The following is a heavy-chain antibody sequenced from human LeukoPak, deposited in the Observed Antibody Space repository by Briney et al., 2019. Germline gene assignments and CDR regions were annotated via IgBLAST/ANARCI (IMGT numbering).Heavy chain of an antibody. CDR1: GFTFSIYA. CDR3: AKRYYDFPLDY. V-gene: IGHV3-23*01. J-gene: IGHJ4*02. Sequence: GGSLRLSCAASGFTFSIYAMNWVRQAPGKGLEWVSSISANGGETHYADSVKGRFTISRDNPKNTLYLQINNPRVEDTAVYYCAKRYYDFPLDYWGQGTLVTVSS. CDR2: ISANGGET. D-gene: IGHD3-3*01.